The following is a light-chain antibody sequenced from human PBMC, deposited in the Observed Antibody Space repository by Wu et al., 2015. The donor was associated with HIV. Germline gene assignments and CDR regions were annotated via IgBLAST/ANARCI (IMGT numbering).Light chain of an antibody. J-gene: IGKJ2*01. Sequence: EIVMTQSPDTLSVSPGERAILSCRASQSVTSNLAWYQQKPGQAPRLLIYGASARATGIPARFSGSGSGTDFTLTISNMQSEDFAVYYCQQYDDWPPAYTFGQGTKLEIK. CDR1: QSVTSN. CDR3: QQYDDWPPAYT. V-gene: IGKV3-15*01. CDR2: GAS.